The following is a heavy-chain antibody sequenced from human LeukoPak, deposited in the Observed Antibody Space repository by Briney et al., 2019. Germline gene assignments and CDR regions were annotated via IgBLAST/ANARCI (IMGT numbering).Heavy chain of an antibody. CDR1: GGTFSSYA. CDR3: ARDPYPPYCGGDCYPHSYYYYYMDV. CDR2: IIPIFGTA. Sequence: SVKLSCKASGGTFSSYAISWVRQAPGQGLEWMGGIIPIFGTANYAQKFQGRVTITADKSTSTAYMELSSLRSEDTAVYYCARDPYPPYCGGDCYPHSYYYYYMDVWGKGTTVTVSS. D-gene: IGHD2-21*02. J-gene: IGHJ6*03. V-gene: IGHV1-69*06.